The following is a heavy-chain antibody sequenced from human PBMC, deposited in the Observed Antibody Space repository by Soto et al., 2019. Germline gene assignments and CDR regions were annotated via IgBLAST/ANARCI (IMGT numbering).Heavy chain of an antibody. Sequence: SRTLSLTCAISGDSVSSNSAAWNWIRQSPSRGLEWLGRTYYRSKWYNDYAVSVKSRITINPDTSKNQFSLQLNSVTPEDTAVYYCARVLRFLEWSPIRGYYYYGMDVWGHGPTVTVSS. V-gene: IGHV6-1*01. D-gene: IGHD3-3*01. CDR1: GDSVSSNSAA. CDR2: TYYRSKWYN. CDR3: ARVLRFLEWSPIRGYYYYGMDV. J-gene: IGHJ6*02.